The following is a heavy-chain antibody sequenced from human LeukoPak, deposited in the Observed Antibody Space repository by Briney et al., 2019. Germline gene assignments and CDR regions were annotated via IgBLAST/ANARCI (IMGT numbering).Heavy chain of an antibody. D-gene: IGHD3-10*01. Sequence: PSDTLSLTCAVCGGSFSGYYWSWIRQPPGKGRSWIGEINHSGSTNYNPSLKSRVTISVDTSKNQFSLKLSSVTAADTAVYYCARNQRAMVRGALDYWGQGTLVTVSS. J-gene: IGHJ4*02. V-gene: IGHV4-34*01. CDR2: INHSGST. CDR3: ARNQRAMVRGALDY. CDR1: GGSFSGYY.